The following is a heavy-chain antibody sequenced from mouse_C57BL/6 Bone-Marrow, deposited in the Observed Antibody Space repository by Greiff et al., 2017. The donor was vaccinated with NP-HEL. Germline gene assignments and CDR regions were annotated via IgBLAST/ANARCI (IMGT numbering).Heavy chain of an antibody. D-gene: IGHD1-1*01. CDR1: GFNIKDDY. Sequence: DVKLQESGAELVRPGASVKLSCTASGFNIKDDYMHWVKQRPEQGLEWIGWIDPENGDTEYASKFQGKATITADTSSNTAYLQLSSLTSEDTAVYYCTTLITTVVATDWGQGTLVTVSA. V-gene: IGHV14-4*01. CDR3: TTLITTVVATD. J-gene: IGHJ3*01. CDR2: IDPENGDT.